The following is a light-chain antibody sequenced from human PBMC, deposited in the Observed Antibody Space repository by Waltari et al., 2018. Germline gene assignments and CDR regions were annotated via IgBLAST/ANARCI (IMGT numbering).Light chain of an antibody. CDR3: QTWDSGIVV. CDR2: LNSDGSH. CDR1: SGHSNYV. V-gene: IGLV4-69*02. J-gene: IGLJ2*01. Sequence: QLVLTQSPSASASLGASVKITCTLSSGHSNYVIAWHQQQPGRGPRNLMRLNSDGSHTKRDGVPDRFSGSSSGTERFLIISSLQSEDEADYYCQTWDSGIVVFGGGTKLTVL.